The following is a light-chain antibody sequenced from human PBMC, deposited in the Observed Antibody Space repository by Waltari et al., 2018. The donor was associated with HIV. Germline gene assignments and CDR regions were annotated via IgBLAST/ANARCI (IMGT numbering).Light chain of an antibody. Sequence: QLVLTPPPSASGTPGQRVTISCSVSSSNIGDNYVYWHQQLPDTAPKLLIYRSNQRPSGVPDRFSGSKSDTSASLAISGLRSDDEADYYCAAWDDSLSGYVFGTGTKVTVL. J-gene: IGLJ1*01. CDR3: AAWDDSLSGYV. V-gene: IGLV1-47*01. CDR1: SSNIGDNY. CDR2: RSN.